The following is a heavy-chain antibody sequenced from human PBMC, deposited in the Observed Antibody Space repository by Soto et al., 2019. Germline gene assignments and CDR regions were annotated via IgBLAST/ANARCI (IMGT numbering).Heavy chain of an antibody. CDR1: GGTFSSYA. J-gene: IGHJ6*02. CDR3: ARDRYTIAAAGYYYYGMDV. V-gene: IGHV1-69*13. CDR2: IIPFFGTA. Sequence: GASVKVSCKASGGTFSSYAISWVRQAPGQGLEWMGGIIPFFGTANYAQKFQGRVTITADESTSTAYMELSSLRSEDTAVYYCARDRYTIAAAGYYYYGMDVWGQGTTVTVSS. D-gene: IGHD6-13*01.